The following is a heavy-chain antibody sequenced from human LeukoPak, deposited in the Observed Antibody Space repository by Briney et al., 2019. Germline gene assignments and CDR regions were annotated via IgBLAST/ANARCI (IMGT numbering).Heavy chain of an antibody. D-gene: IGHD2-15*01. J-gene: IGHJ5*02. CDR1: GYSFTSYW. V-gene: IGHV5-51*01. CDR3: ARRQGCSGGSCYYNWFDP. Sequence: PGESLKISCKASGYSFTSYWIGWVRQMPGKGLEWMGIIYPGDSDTRYSPSFQGQVTISADKSISTAYLQWSSLKASDTAMYYCARRQGCSGGSCYYNWFDPWGQGTLVTVSS. CDR2: IYPGDSDT.